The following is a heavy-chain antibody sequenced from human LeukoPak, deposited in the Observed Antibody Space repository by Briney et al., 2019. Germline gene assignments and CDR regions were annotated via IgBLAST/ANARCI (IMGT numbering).Heavy chain of an antibody. D-gene: IGHD5/OR15-5a*01. CDR1: SGSFRNTNFY. V-gene: IGHV4-39*01. Sequence: SETLSLTCTVSSGSFRNTNFYWGWIRQPPGKGLEWIGSIYSSGRTDYNPSLKSRLTISIDTSRNQFSLRLTSVTASDTSVYYCARHNVYHGCFDPWGQGTLVTVSS. J-gene: IGHJ5*02. CDR2: IYSSGRT. CDR3: ARHNVYHGCFDP.